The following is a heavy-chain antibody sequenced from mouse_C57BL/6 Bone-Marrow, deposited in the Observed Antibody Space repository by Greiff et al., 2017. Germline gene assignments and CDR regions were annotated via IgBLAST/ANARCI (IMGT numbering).Heavy chain of an antibody. CDR2: IHPSDSDT. V-gene: IGHV1-74*01. CDR1: GYTFTSYW. J-gene: IGHJ3*01. CDR3: AMHYEYSFAY. Sequence: VQLQQPGAELVKPGASVKVSCKASGYTFTSYWMHWVKQRPGQGLEWIGRIHPSDSDTNYNQKFKGKATLTVDKSASAAYMQLSSLTSEYSAVYYCAMHYEYSFAYWGQGTLVTVAA. D-gene: IGHD2-4*01.